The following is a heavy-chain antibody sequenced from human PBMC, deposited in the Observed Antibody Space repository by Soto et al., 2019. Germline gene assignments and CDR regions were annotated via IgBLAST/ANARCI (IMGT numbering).Heavy chain of an antibody. V-gene: IGHV3-30*03. CDR1: GIPFTKYA. CDR2: ISYDGSNK. J-gene: IGHJ4*02. Sequence: HPGGSLRLSCATSGIPFTKYAIHCVRQARGKGLEWVADISYDGSNKYYADSEKGRFTISRDNYKNTLYLQMNSLRAEDTAVYYCARAATLKQGGATTSDYWGQGTLVTVSS. D-gene: IGHD1-26*01. CDR3: ARAATLKQGGATTSDY.